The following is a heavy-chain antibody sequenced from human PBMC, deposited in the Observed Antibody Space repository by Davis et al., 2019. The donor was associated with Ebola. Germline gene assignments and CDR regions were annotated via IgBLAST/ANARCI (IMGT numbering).Heavy chain of an antibody. CDR2: ISAYNGNT. D-gene: IGHD3-10*01. V-gene: IGHV1-18*01. J-gene: IGHJ6*02. Sequence: AASVKVSCKASGYTFTRYGISWVRQAPGQGLEWMGWISAYNGNTNYAQKLQGRVPMTTDTSTSTAYMELRSLRSDDTAVYYCARDMQLLWFRDVYYGMDVWGQGTTVTVSS. CDR3: ARDMQLLWFRDVYYGMDV. CDR1: GYTFTRYG.